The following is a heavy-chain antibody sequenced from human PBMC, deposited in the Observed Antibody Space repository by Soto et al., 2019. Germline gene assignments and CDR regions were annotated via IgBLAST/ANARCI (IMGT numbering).Heavy chain of an antibody. CDR3: ARVSGSTTVTDY. Sequence: QVQLVESGGGVVQPGRSLRLYCAASGFTFSSYAMHWVRQAPGKGLEWVAVISYDGSNKYYADSVKGRFTISRDNSKNTLYLQMNSLRAEDTAVYYCARVSGSTTVTDYWGQGTLVTVSS. J-gene: IGHJ4*02. CDR1: GFTFSSYA. D-gene: IGHD4-17*01. V-gene: IGHV3-30-3*01. CDR2: ISYDGSNK.